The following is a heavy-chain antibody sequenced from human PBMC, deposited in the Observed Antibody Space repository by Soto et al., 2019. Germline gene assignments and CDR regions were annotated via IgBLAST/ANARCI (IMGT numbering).Heavy chain of an antibody. Sequence: QVQLVQSGAEVKKPGSSVKVSCKASGGTFSSYGISWVRQAPGQGLEWMGGTIPNFGTAHDALKFQGRVTISADESPSTAYMELSSLRYEDTAVYYCARIRSYSSSYYLDYWGQGTPVTVSS. J-gene: IGHJ4*02. V-gene: IGHV1-69*12. D-gene: IGHD2-2*01. CDR1: GGTFSSYG. CDR2: TIPNFGTA. CDR3: ARIRSYSSSYYLDY.